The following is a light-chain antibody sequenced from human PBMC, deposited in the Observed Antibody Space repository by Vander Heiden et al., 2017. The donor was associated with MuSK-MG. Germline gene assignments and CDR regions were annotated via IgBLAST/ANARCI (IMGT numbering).Light chain of an antibody. J-gene: IGKJ4*01. CDR1: QDISNY. V-gene: IGKV1-33*01. CDR2: DAS. Sequence: DIQMTQSPSSLSASVGDRVTITCQASQDISNYLNWYQQKPGKAPKLLIYDASKWETGVPSRFSGSGSGTDFTFTSSSLQPEDIATYYWQQDYNLLTFGGGTKVEIK. CDR3: QQDYNLLT.